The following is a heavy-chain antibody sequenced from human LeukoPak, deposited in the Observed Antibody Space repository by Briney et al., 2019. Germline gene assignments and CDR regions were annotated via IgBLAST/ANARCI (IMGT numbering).Heavy chain of an antibody. CDR2: INWNGGST. Sequence: PGGSLRLSCAASGFTFDDYGMSWVRQAPGKGLEWVSGINWNGGSTGYGDSVKGRFTISRDNAKNSLYLQMNSLRAEDTALYYCARGSYYGSGSLDNFDYWGQGTLVTVSS. V-gene: IGHV3-20*04. J-gene: IGHJ4*02. D-gene: IGHD3-10*01. CDR1: GFTFDDYG. CDR3: ARGSYYGSGSLDNFDY.